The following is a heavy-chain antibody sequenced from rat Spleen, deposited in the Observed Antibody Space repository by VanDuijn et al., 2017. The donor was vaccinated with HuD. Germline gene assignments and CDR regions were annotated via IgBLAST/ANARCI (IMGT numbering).Heavy chain of an antibody. Sequence: EVQLVESGGGLVQPGGSLKLSCEASGFTFSDHDMAWVRQAPTQGLEWVASITYDDYTTYYRDSVKGRFTISRDNTKSTLYLQMDSLRSEDTATYFCTTDGGYSEGVMGAWGQGTSVTVTP. CDR3: TTDGGYSEGVMGA. CDR2: ITYDDYTT. D-gene: IGHD1-11*01. V-gene: IGHV5-20*01. CDR1: GFTFSDHD. J-gene: IGHJ4*01.